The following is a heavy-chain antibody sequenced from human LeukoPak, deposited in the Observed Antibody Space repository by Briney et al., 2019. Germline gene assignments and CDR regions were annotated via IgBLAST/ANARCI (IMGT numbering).Heavy chain of an antibody. J-gene: IGHJ4*02. CDR1: ADSLSSNSAA. CDR3: ARESGCSGGSCLYYFDY. D-gene: IGHD2-15*01. CDR2: TYYRSKWYN. Sequence: SQTLSLTCPISADSLSSNSAAWNWIRQSPSRGLEWLGRTYYRSKWYNDYAVSVKSRITINPDTSKNKFSMQLNSLTPEDTAVYYCARESGCSGGSCLYYFDYWGQGTLVTVSS. V-gene: IGHV6-1*01.